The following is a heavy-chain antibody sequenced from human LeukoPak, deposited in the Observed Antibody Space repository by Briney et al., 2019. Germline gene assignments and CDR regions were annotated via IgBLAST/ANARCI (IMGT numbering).Heavy chain of an antibody. CDR1: GYTFTSYG. D-gene: IGHD3-22*01. Sequence: ASVKVSCKASGYTFTSYGISWVRQAPGQGLEWMGWISAYNGNTNYAQKLQGRVTMTTGTSTSTAYMELRSLRSDDTAVYYCARSTYYYDSSGYYLGWGQGTLVTVSS. V-gene: IGHV1-18*01. J-gene: IGHJ4*02. CDR3: ARSTYYYDSSGYYLG. CDR2: ISAYNGNT.